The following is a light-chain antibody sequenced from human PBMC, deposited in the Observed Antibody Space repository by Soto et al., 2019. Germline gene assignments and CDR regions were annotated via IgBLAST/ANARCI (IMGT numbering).Light chain of an antibody. CDR2: GAS. CDR1: QSINSE. Sequence: EIVMTQSPATLSLSPGERAALSSRASQSINSELAWYQQKPGQPPRPLIYGASTRATGVPARFTGSESGSEFTLTISGLQSEEFAVYYCQQGHNWPLSFGEGTRLEI. J-gene: IGKJ2*01. CDR3: QQGHNWPLS. V-gene: IGKV3-15*01.